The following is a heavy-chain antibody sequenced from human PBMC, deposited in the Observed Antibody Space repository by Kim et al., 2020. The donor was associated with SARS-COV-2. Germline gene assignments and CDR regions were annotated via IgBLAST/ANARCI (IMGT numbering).Heavy chain of an antibody. V-gene: IGHV4-39*01. CDR3: ARRGNTAMVSGIDY. D-gene: IGHD5-18*01. CDR1: GGSISSSSYY. CDR2: IYYSGST. J-gene: IGHJ4*02. Sequence: SETLSLTCTVSGGSISSSSYYWGWIRQPPGKGLEWIGSIYYSGSTYYNPSLKSRVTVSVDTSKNQFSLKLSSVTAADTAVYYCARRGNTAMVSGIDYWGQGTLVTVSS.